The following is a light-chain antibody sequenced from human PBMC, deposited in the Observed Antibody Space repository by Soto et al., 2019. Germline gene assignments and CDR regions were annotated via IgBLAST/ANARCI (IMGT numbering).Light chain of an antibody. CDR1: QGISSY. V-gene: IGKV1-9*01. CDR3: QHYNSYSEA. CDR2: AAS. J-gene: IGKJ1*01. Sequence: IQLTQSPSSLSASVGDRVTITCRASQGISSYLLWYQQKPGKAPKLLIHAASILQSGVPSRFSGSGSGTDFTLSISSLQPDDFATYYCQHYNSYSEAFGQGTKVDIK.